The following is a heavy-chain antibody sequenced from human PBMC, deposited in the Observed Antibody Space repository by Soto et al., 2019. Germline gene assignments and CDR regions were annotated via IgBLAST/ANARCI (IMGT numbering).Heavy chain of an antibody. V-gene: IGHV3-30*18. J-gene: IGHJ6*02. CDR3: AKDRSIAVAGTGGMDV. CDR2: ISYDGSNK. D-gene: IGHD6-19*01. CDR1: GFTFSSYG. Sequence: GGSLRLSCAASGFTFSSYGMHLVRQAPGKGLEWVAFISYDGSNKYYADAVKGRFTISRDNSKNTLYLQMNSLRAEDTAVYYCAKDRSIAVAGTGGMDVWGQGTTVTVSS.